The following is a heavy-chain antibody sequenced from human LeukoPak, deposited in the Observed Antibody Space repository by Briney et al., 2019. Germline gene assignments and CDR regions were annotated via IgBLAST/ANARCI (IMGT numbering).Heavy chain of an antibody. D-gene: IGHD3-10*01. V-gene: IGHV3-48*02. CDR3: ARGRSSSYYGSGDNLYYFDY. CDR1: GFTFSSYS. Sequence: GGSLRLSCAASGFTFSSYSMNWVRQAPGKGLEWVSYISGSSSTMYYADSVRGRFTISRDNAKNSLFLQMNSLRDEDTAVYYCARGRSSSYYGSGDNLYYFDYWGQGTLVTVSS. J-gene: IGHJ4*02. CDR2: ISGSSSTM.